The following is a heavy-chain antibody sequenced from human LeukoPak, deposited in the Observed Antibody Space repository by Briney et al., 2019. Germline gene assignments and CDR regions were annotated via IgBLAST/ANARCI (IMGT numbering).Heavy chain of an antibody. CDR1: GVSISSYY. V-gene: IGHV4-59*01. J-gene: IGHJ4*02. CDR3: ARSRAYDYHFDN. Sequence: SETLSLTCTVSGVSISSYYWSWLRQSRGEGLEWLGYIFYSGSTNYNPSLKSRVTVSVDTSKNQFSLKLNSVTAADTAVYYCARSRAYDYHFDNGGQGTLVTVYS. D-gene: IGHD5-12*01. CDR2: IFYSGST.